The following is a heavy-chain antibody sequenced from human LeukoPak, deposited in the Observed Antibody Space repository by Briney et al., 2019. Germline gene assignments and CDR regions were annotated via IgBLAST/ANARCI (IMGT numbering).Heavy chain of an antibody. CDR3: AKRLKRNYYFHYAMDV. V-gene: IGHV3-23*01. CDR1: GFTFKTHA. J-gene: IGHJ6*02. Sequence: GGSLRLSCAASGFTFKTHAMSWVRQAPGKGLEWVSRIDDSGVIRSYADSVKGRFTISRDNSKMTLTLQMNSLRAEDTAVYYCAKRLKRNYYFHYAMDVWGQGTTVTVSS. CDR2: IDDSGVIR. D-gene: IGHD3-22*01.